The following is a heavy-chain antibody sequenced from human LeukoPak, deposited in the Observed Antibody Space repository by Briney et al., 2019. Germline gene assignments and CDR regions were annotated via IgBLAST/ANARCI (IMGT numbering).Heavy chain of an antibody. CDR1: GYTFNSYD. Sequence: ASVKVSCKASGYTFNSYDISWVRQAPGQGLEWMAWISTYNGNTNYAQKVQGRATMTTDTSTSTAYMELRSLRSDDTAVYYCARVLRYDFWSAYYFDYWGPGTLVTVSS. CDR2: ISTYNGNT. CDR3: ARVLRYDFWSAYYFDY. D-gene: IGHD3-3*01. V-gene: IGHV1-18*01. J-gene: IGHJ4*02.